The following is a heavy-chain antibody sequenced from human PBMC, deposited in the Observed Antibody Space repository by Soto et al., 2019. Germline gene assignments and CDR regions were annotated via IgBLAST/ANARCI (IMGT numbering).Heavy chain of an antibody. CDR1: GFNFSTYS. CDR3: ARHAYYYDSSGYFDP. V-gene: IGHV3-21*01. Sequence: PGGSLRLSCAAPGFNFSTYSMNWVRQAPGKGLEWVSSVSASSTYIHYADAVKGRFTISRDNAKNSLSLQMNSLRAEDTAVYYCARHAYYYDSSGYFDPWGQGTTVTVS. J-gene: IGHJ5*02. CDR2: VSASSTYI. D-gene: IGHD3-22*01.